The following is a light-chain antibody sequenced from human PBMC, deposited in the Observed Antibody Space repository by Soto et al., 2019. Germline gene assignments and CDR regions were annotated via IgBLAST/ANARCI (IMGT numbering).Light chain of an antibody. J-gene: IGKJ4*01. CDR2: GAS. Sequence: EIVLTQSPGTLSLSPGERATLSCRASQSVSRSYIAWYQQKPGQAPRLLIYGASSRATGIPDRFSGAGSGADFTLTITRLEPEDFALYYCQQYGSTPLTFGGGTKVDIK. CDR1: QSVSRSY. V-gene: IGKV3-20*01. CDR3: QQYGSTPLT.